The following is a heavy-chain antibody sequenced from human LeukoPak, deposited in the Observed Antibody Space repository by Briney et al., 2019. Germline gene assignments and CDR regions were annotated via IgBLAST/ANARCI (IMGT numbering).Heavy chain of an antibody. V-gene: IGHV3-30*18. J-gene: IGHJ4*02. CDR2: ISYDGSNK. Sequence: PGGSLRLSCAASRFTFNNYGMHWVRQAPGKGLEWVAVISYDGSNKYYGDSVKGRFTISRDNSKNTLYLQMNSLRAEDTAVYYCAKEYSATTFLDYWGQGTLVTVSS. D-gene: IGHD4-17*01. CDR3: AKEYSATTFLDY. CDR1: RFTFNNYG.